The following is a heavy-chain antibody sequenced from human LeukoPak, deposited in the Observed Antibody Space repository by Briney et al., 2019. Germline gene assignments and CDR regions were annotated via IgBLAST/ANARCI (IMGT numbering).Heavy chain of an antibody. CDR2: IFYSGST. CDR3: ARHGWQHLVDVWFDP. Sequence: SETLSLTCTVSGDSIDSIRHYWGWIRQPTGKGLEWIGSIFYSGSTQYNPSLKSRVTISVDTSTNQFFLRLSSVSAADAAVYYCARHGWQHLVDVWFDPWGQGSQVIVSS. V-gene: IGHV4-39*01. D-gene: IGHD6-13*01. CDR1: GDSIDSIRHY. J-gene: IGHJ5*02.